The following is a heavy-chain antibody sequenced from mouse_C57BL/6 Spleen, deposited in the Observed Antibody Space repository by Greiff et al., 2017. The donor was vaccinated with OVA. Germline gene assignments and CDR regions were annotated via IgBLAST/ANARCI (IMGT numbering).Heavy chain of an antibody. D-gene: IGHD3-2*02. CDR3: ARDSSGPHAMDY. Sequence: QVQLKQPGAELVRPGTSVTLSCKASGYTFTSYWMHWVKQRPGQGLEWIGVIDPSDSYTNYNQKFKGKATLTVDTSSSTAYMQLSSLTSEDAAVYYCARDSSGPHAMDYWGQGTSVTVSS. J-gene: IGHJ4*01. CDR1: GYTFTSYW. CDR2: IDPSDSYT. V-gene: IGHV1-59*01.